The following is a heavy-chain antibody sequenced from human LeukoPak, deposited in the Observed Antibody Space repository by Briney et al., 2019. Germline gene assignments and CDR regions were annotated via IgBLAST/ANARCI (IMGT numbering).Heavy chain of an antibody. Sequence: GGSLRLSCAASGFTFSSYSMNWVRQAPGKGLEWVSSISSSSSYIYYADSVKGRFTISRDNAKNSLYLQMNSLRAEDTAVYHCARDTDCSSTSCYVNALDYWGQGTLVTVSS. V-gene: IGHV3-21*06. CDR1: GFTFSSYS. J-gene: IGHJ4*02. CDR2: ISSSSSYI. D-gene: IGHD2-2*01. CDR3: ARDTDCSSTSCYVNALDY.